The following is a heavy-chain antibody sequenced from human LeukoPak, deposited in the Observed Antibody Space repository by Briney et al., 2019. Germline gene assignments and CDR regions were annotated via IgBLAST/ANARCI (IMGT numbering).Heavy chain of an antibody. D-gene: IGHD3-22*01. CDR2: IYYSGST. V-gene: IGHV4-59*08. CDR3: ARLFYYESSGYNYYGMDV. CDR1: GGSISSYY. J-gene: IGHJ6*02. Sequence: SETLSLTCTVSGGSISSYYWSWIRQPPGKGLEWIGYIYYSGSTNYNPSLKSRVTISVDTSKKQFSLKLSSVTAADTAGYYCARLFYYESSGYNYYGMDVWGQGTTVTVSS.